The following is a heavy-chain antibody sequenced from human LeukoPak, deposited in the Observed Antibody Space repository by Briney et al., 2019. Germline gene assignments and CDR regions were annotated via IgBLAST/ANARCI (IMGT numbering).Heavy chain of an antibody. CDR2: IKQDGSEK. D-gene: IGHD6-6*01. J-gene: IGHJ6*03. CDR1: GCTLSDHF. Sequence: GGSLRLSCAASGCTLSDHFMDWVRQAPGKGLEGVANIKQDGSEKDYVDSVKGRFTISRDNAKDSLYLQMDSLRAEDTGVYYCARVGMAGQLVHYYYYYMDVWGKGTTVTVSS. CDR3: ARVGMAGQLVHYYYYYMDV. V-gene: IGHV3-7*01.